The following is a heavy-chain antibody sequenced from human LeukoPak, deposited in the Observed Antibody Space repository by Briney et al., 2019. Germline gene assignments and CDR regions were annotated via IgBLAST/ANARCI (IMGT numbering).Heavy chain of an antibody. D-gene: IGHD2-15*01. Sequence: GGSLRLSCAASGFTVSSNYMSWVRQAPGKGLEWVSVIYSGGSTYYADSVKGRFTISRDNAKNSLYLQMNSLRDEDTAMYYRARDIYCSGDSCYTGAFDIWGQGTMVTVSS. V-gene: IGHV3-66*01. CDR1: GFTVSSNY. J-gene: IGHJ3*02. CDR2: IYSGGST. CDR3: ARDIYCSGDSCYTGAFDI.